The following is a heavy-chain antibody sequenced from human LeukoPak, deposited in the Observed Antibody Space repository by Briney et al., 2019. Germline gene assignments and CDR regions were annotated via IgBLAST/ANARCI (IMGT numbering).Heavy chain of an antibody. Sequence: SETLSLTCTVSGGSISNYYWSWIRQPPGKGLEWIGYMYYSGSTNYNPSLKSRVTISVDTSKNQFSLRLSSVTAADTAVYYCASSHPLGSNNDYYTPFDYWGQGTLVTVSS. CDR1: GGSISNYY. V-gene: IGHV4-59*01. J-gene: IGHJ4*02. CDR3: ASSHPLGSNNDYYTPFDY. D-gene: IGHD3-3*01. CDR2: MYYSGST.